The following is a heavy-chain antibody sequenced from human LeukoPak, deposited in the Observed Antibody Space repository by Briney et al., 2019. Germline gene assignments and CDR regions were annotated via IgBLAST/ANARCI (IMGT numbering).Heavy chain of an antibody. CDR3: AGDLTGYYSDAFDI. V-gene: IGHV4-61*02. D-gene: IGHD3-9*01. CDR1: GGSISSGSYY. J-gene: IGHJ3*02. Sequence: SETLSLTCTVSGGSISSGSYYWSWIRQPAGKGLEWIGRIYTSRSTNYNPSLKSRVTISVDTSKNQFSLKLSSVTAADTAVYYCAGDLTGYYSDAFDIWGQGTMVTVSS. CDR2: IYTSRST.